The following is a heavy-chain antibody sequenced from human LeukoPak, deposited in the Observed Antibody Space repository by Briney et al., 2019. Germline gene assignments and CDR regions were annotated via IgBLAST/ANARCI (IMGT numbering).Heavy chain of an antibody. CDR1: GYTFTSYG. V-gene: IGHV1-18*01. Sequence: GASVKVSCKASGYTFTSYGISWVRQAPGQGLEWMGWISAYNGNTNYAQKLQGRVTMTTDTSTSTAYMELRSLRSDDTAVYYCARVPRRPGSYGSRDPYFYMDVWGKGTTVTISS. J-gene: IGHJ6*03. CDR3: ARVPRRPGSYGSRDPYFYMDV. CDR2: ISAYNGNT. D-gene: IGHD5-18*01.